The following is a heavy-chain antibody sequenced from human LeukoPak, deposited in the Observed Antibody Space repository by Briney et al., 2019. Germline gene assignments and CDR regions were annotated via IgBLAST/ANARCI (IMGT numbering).Heavy chain of an antibody. CDR3: AKDPGATYAAEYFQH. Sequence: PGGSLRLSCAASGFTFSSYAMSWVRQAPGKGLEGVSAISGSGGSTYYADSVKGRFTISRDNSKNTLYLQMNSLRAEDTAVYYCAKDPGATYAAEYFQHWGQGTLVTVSS. J-gene: IGHJ1*01. D-gene: IGHD1-26*01. CDR2: ISGSGGST. V-gene: IGHV3-23*01. CDR1: GFTFSSYA.